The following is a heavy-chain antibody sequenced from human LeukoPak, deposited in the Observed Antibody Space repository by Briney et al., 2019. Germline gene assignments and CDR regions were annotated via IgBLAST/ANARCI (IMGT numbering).Heavy chain of an antibody. CDR2: IYYSGST. CDR3: ARGYSYGRYYFDY. J-gene: IGHJ4*02. Sequence: SETLSLTCTVSGGSISSYYWSWIRQPPGKGLEWIGYIYYSGSTNYNPSLKSRVTISVDTSKNQFSLKLSSVTAADTAVYHCARGYSYGRYYFDYWGQGTLVTVSS. CDR1: GGSISSYY. V-gene: IGHV4-59*01. D-gene: IGHD5-18*01.